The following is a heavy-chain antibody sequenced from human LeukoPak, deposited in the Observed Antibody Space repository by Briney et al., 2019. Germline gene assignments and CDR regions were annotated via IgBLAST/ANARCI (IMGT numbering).Heavy chain of an antibody. V-gene: IGHV3-30*03. Sequence: GGSLRLSCVASGFTFSSYGMHWVRQAPGKGLEWVAVISSDGSNKYYADSVKGRFTISRDNSKNTLYLQMNSLRAEDTAVYYCAREVWGLTAAGTPYYYGMDVWGQGTTVTVSS. D-gene: IGHD6-13*01. CDR2: ISSDGSNK. CDR1: GFTFSSYG. J-gene: IGHJ6*02. CDR3: AREVWGLTAAGTPYYYGMDV.